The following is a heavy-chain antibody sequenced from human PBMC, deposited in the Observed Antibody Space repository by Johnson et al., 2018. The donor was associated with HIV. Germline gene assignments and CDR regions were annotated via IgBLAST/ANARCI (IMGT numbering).Heavy chain of an antibody. J-gene: IGHJ3*01. Sequence: MLLVESGGGLVQPGGSLSLSCGASVFSVSNTYMNWVRQAPGKGLEWVSVIYSGGSTYYADSVRGRFTISRDDSKNTLYLQMNNLRVDYTGVYYCARDGDSQQLPLGDAVDVWGHGTLVTVSS. V-gene: IGHV3-66*01. CDR3: ARDGDSQQLPLGDAVDV. CDR2: IYSGGST. CDR1: VFSVSNTY. D-gene: IGHD6-13*01.